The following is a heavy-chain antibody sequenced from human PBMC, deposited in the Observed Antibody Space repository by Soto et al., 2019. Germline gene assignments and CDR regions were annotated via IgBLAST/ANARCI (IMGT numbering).Heavy chain of an antibody. J-gene: IGHJ4*02. CDR3: ARDGLSSGYFDY. D-gene: IGHD3-3*01. Sequence: GGSLRLSCAASGFTFSSYSMHWVRQAPGKGLEWGSYISSSRGTIYYADSVKGRFTIARDNAKNTLYLQMNSLRDEDTAVYYCARDGLSSGYFDYWGQGTLGTVSS. V-gene: IGHV3-48*02. CDR2: ISSSRGTI. CDR1: GFTFSSYS.